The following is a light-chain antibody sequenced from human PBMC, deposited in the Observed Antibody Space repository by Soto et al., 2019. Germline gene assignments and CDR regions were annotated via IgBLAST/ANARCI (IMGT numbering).Light chain of an antibody. CDR3: HLRRDWLFS. Sequence: EFVLTQSPAILSLSPGEGATLSCRASQGVGNYLAWYQQKPGQAPRLLIYDASNRATGIPARFSGSGYGTDSTLTISSLEPEYFAVYYCHLRRDWLFSFSPWKKVDMK. CDR1: QGVGNY. CDR2: DAS. J-gene: IGKJ3*01. V-gene: IGKV3-11*01.